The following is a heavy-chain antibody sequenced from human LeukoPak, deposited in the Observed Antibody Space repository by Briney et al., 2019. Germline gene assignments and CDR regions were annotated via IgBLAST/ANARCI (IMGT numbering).Heavy chain of an antibody. CDR1: GFTFSSYG. CDR3: AKDRGGYCSGGSCHALDY. J-gene: IGHJ4*02. V-gene: IGHV3-33*06. D-gene: IGHD2-15*01. Sequence: GRSLRLSCAASGFTFSSYGMHWVRQAPGKGLEWVAVIWYDGSNKYYADSVKGRFTISRDNSKNTLYLQMNSLRAEDTAVYYCAKDRGGYCSGGSCHALDYWGQGTLVTVSS. CDR2: IWYDGSNK.